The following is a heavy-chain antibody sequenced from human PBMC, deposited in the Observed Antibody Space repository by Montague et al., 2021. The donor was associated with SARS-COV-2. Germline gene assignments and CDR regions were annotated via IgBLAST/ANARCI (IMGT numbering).Heavy chain of an antibody. CDR2: IWYDGSNK. D-gene: IGHD3-9*01. J-gene: IGHJ4*02. Sequence: FLRLSCAASGFTFSSYGMHWVRQAPGKGLEWVAVIWYDGSNKYYADSVKGRFTISRDNSKNTLYLQMNSLRAEDTAVYYCEREYDILTGYYFDYRGQGTLVTVSS. V-gene: IGHV3-33*01. CDR1: GFTFSSYG. CDR3: EREYDILTGYYFDY.